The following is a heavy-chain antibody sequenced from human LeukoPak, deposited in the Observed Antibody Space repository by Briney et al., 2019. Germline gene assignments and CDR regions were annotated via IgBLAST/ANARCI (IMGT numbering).Heavy chain of an antibody. CDR1: GYTFTSYY. V-gene: IGHV1-46*01. D-gene: IGHD1-1*01. J-gene: IGHJ4*02. Sequence: ASVKVSCMASGYTFTSYYMHWVRQAPGQGLEWMGIINPSGGSTSYAQKFQGRVTMTRDTSTSTVYMELSSLRSEDTAVYYCASGATRLLMDHWGQGTLVAVSS. CDR3: ASGATRLLMDH. CDR2: INPSGGST.